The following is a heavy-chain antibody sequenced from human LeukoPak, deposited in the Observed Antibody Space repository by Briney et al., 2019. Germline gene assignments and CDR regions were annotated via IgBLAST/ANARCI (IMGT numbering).Heavy chain of an antibody. CDR1: GFTFRSYG. Sequence: GGSLRLSCAASGFTFRSYGMHWFRQAPGKGLEGVAIIWYDGSNKYYADSVKGRFTISRDNSKNTLYLQMGSLRAEDTAVYYCARVVGYCGGATCSFYFDYWGQGTLVTVSS. V-gene: IGHV3-33*01. J-gene: IGHJ4*02. D-gene: IGHD2-15*01. CDR3: ARVVGYCGGATCSFYFDY. CDR2: IWYDGSNK.